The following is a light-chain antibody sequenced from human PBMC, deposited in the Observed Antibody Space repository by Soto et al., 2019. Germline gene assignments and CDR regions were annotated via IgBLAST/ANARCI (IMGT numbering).Light chain of an antibody. Sequence: DIPMTQASSTLSGSVGDRVTITCRASQTISSWLAWYQQKPGEAPKLLIYDASALPRGVPSRFSGSGSGTDFTLTISSLQPEDFATYYCQQANSFPRPFGQGTKVDIK. CDR1: QTISSW. J-gene: IGKJ1*01. CDR3: QQANSFPRP. CDR2: DAS. V-gene: IGKV1-12*01.